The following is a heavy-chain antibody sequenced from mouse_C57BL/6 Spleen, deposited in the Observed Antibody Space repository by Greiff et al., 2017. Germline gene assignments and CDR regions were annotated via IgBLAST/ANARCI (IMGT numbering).Heavy chain of an antibody. CDR2: IYPRSGNT. V-gene: IGHV1-81*01. J-gene: IGHJ4*01. CDR1: GYTFTSYG. Sequence: QVQLQQSGAELARPGASVKLSCKASGYTFTSYGISWVKQRTGQGLEWIGEIYPRSGNTYYNEKFKGKATLTADKSSSTAYMELRSLTSEDSAVYFWAREGDYGSSPPYAMDYWGQGTSVTVSS. D-gene: IGHD1-1*01. CDR3: AREGDYGSSPPYAMDY.